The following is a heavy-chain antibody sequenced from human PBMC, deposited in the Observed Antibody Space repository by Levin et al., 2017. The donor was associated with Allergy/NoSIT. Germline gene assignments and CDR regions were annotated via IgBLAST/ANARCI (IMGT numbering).Heavy chain of an antibody. J-gene: IGHJ4*02. CDR1: GFTFSSYW. CDR3: ARGSRWSKLYYFDY. CDR2: IKQDGSEK. V-gene: IGHV3-7*04. Sequence: GGSLRLSCAASGFTFSSYWMSWVRQAPGKGLEWVANIKQDGSEKYYVDSVKGRFTISRDNAKNSLYLQMNSLRAEDTAVYYCARGSRWSKLYYFDYWGQGTLVTVSS. D-gene: IGHD5-18*01.